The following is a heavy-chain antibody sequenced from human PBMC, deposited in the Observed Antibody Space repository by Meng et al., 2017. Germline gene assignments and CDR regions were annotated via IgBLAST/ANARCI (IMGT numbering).Heavy chain of an antibody. CDR3: ARDDYSNYLPFDY. D-gene: IGHD4-11*01. V-gene: IGHV1-69*01. CDR1: GGTFNSYA. Sequence: HVQLVQSGAGVKKPGSSVKVSGKASGGTFNSYAISWVRQAPGQGLEWMGGIIPIFGTANYAQKFQGRVTITADESTSTAYMELSSLRSEDTAVYYCARDDYSNYLPFDYWGQGTLVTVSS. CDR2: IIPIFGTA. J-gene: IGHJ4*02.